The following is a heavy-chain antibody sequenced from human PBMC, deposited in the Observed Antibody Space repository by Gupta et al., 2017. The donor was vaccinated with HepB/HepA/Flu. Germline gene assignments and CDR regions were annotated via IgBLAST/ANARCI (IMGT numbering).Heavy chain of an antibody. V-gene: IGHV3-23*01. CDR3: AKVNGFLTGHSPDY. D-gene: IGHD3-9*01. CDR1: RFTFSNYA. Sequence: EVQLLESGGGLVQPGGSLRLSCAASRFTFSNYAMTWVRQAPGKGPEWVSAISASGGSTYYPDSVKGRFTVSRDNSKNTLYLQMNSLRAEDTAVYYCAKVNGFLTGHSPDYWGQGTLVTV. J-gene: IGHJ4*02. CDR2: ISASGGST.